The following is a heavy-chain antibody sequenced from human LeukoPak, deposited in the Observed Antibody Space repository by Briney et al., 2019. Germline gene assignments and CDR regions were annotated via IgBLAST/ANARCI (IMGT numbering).Heavy chain of an antibody. CDR1: GFTFSTYA. CDR2: ISGSGGST. Sequence: GGSLTLSCATSGFTFSTYAMSWVRQAPGKGLEWVSAISGSGGSTYYADSAKGRFTISRDNSKNTLYLQMNSLRAEDTAVYYCAKRGGGRGPGYFQHWGQGTLVTVSS. V-gene: IGHV3-23*01. CDR3: AKRGGGRGPGYFQH. D-gene: IGHD3-10*01. J-gene: IGHJ1*01.